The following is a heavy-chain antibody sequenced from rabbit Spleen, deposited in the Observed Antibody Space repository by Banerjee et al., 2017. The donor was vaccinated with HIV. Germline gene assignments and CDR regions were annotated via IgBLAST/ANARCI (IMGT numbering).Heavy chain of an antibody. CDR2: IYTGSSGNI. Sequence: QSLEESGGDLVKPEGSLTLTCKASGFSLSNAYMMCWVRQAPGKGLEWIACIYTGSSGNIYYATWAKGRFTISKTSSTTVTLQMTSLTVADTATYFCAREVGGSAYPDYFTLWGPGTLVTVS. V-gene: IGHV1S40*01. D-gene: IGHD1-1*01. J-gene: IGHJ4*01. CDR3: AREVGGSAYPDYFTL. CDR1: GFSLSNAYM.